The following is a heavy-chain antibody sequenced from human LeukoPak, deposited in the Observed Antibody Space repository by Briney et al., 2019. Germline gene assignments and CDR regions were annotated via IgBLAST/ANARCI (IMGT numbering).Heavy chain of an antibody. CDR3: ARVIAVSSGSCSSSSQYLVVCGYHYFFIDV. V-gene: IGHV4-31*03. Sequence: SETLSLTCTVSGGSVSSAGCYWSWIRQHPGKGLEWIAYMYYSGSTYSNPSLKSRVTMSLDTSKNHFSVNLKSVTAADTAMNYCARVIAVSSGSCSSSSQYLVVCGYHYFFIDVWGKGTTVAVSS. D-gene: IGHD2-2*01. CDR1: GGSVSSAGCY. J-gene: IGHJ6*03. CDR2: MYYSGST.